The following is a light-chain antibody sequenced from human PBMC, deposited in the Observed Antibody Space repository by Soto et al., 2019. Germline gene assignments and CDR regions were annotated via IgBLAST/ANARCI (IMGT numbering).Light chain of an antibody. CDR1: QGISSY. CDR3: KRINSYPT. V-gene: IGKV1-9*01. Sequence: DIPLTQSPSFLSASVGDRVTITCRASQGISSYLAWYQQKPGKAPKLLIYAASTLESGVPSRLRGRGSGTEFTLTIRSRHPEDLATYFCKRINSYPTFGQGTRLHIK. CDR2: AAS. J-gene: IGKJ5*01.